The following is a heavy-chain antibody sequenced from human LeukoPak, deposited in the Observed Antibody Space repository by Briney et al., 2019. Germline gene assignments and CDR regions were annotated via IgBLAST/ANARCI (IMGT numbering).Heavy chain of an antibody. V-gene: IGHV1-18*04. D-gene: IGHD2-15*01. CDR1: GFTFTDYH. J-gene: IGHJ5*02. CDR2: ISGYNGKT. Sequence: ASVQVSCKASGFTFTDYHMHWIRQAPGQGLEWMGWISGYNGKTKYAQKLQDRVTMTTDTSTTTAYMELRSLTSDDTAVYYCARAGAVVDNWFDPWGQGTLVTVSS. CDR3: ARAGAVVDNWFDP.